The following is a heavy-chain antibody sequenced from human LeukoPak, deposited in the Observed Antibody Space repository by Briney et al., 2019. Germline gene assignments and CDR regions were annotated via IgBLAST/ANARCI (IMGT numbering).Heavy chain of an antibody. J-gene: IGHJ6*03. D-gene: IGHD3-3*01. CDR3: ARGGLTIFGVEALYYYYYMDV. V-gene: IGHV1-8*01. CDR2: MNPNSGNT. Sequence: ASVKVSCKASGYTFTGYDINWVRQATGQGLEWMGWMNPNSGNTGYAQKFQGRVAMTRNTSISTAYMELSSLRSEDTAVYYCARGGLTIFGVEALYYYYYMDVWGKGTTVTVSS. CDR1: GYTFTGYD.